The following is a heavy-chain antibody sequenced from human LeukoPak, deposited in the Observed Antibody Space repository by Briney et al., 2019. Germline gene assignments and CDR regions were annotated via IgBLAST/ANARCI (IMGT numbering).Heavy chain of an antibody. V-gene: IGHV3-21*01. J-gene: IGHJ5*02. Sequence: GGPLRLSCAASGFTFSSYSMNWVRQAPGKGLEWVSSISSSGSYIYYADSVKGRFTISRDNAKNSLYLQMNSLRAEDTAIYYCASSIPWGQGTLVTVSS. CDR3: ASSIP. CDR2: ISSSGSYI. CDR1: GFTFSSYS.